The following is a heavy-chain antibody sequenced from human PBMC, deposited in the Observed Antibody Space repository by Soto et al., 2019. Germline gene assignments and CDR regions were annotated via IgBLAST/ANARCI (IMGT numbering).Heavy chain of an antibody. Sequence: HPGGSLRLSCAASGFTFSSYWMHWVRQAPGKGLVWVSRINSDGSSTSYADSVKGRFTISRDTSKNTLFLQMNSLRAEDTAVYYCAKDRYGDYGGIDYRAQRTMDTGSS. J-gene: IGHJ4*02. CDR3: AKDRYGDYGGIDY. D-gene: IGHD4-17*01. V-gene: IGHV3-74*01. CDR1: GFTFSSYW. CDR2: INSDGSST.